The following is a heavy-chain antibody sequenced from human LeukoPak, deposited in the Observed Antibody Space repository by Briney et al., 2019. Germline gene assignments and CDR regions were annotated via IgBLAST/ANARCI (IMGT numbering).Heavy chain of an antibody. V-gene: IGHV3-9*01. J-gene: IGHJ4*02. CDR3: ARANSGFYFDY. Sequence: PGGSLRLSCAASGFTFDDYAMHWVRQAPGKGLEWVSGISWNSGSIGYADSVKGRFTISRDNATNSLYLQMNSLRAEDTAVYYCARANSGFYFDYWGQGTLITVS. CDR2: ISWNSGSI. D-gene: IGHD3-10*01. CDR1: GFTFDDYA.